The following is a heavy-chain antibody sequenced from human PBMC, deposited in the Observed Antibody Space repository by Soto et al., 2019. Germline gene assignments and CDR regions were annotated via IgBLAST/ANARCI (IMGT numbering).Heavy chain of an antibody. Sequence: ASVKVSCKASGYTFTSYGVSWVRQAPGQGLEWMGWISAFNGQTNYIQKVQGRVTLTTEASTSTAYMELRSLRSDDTAVYYCARGGDYYYGMDVWGQGTTVTVSS. J-gene: IGHJ6*02. CDR2: ISAFNGQT. CDR3: ARGGDYYYGMDV. CDR1: GYTFTSYG. D-gene: IGHD3-16*01. V-gene: IGHV1-18*01.